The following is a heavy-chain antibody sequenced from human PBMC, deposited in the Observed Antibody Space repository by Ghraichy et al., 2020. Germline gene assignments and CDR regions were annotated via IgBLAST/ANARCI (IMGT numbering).Heavy chain of an antibody. J-gene: IGHJ5*02. CDR3: ARLPYYDILTGYYEVWFDP. Sequence: TLSLTCTVSGGSISSSSYYWGWIRQPPGKGPEWIGSIYYSGSTYYNPSLKSRVTISVDTSKNQFSLKLSSVTAADTAVYYCARLPYYDILTGYYEVWFDPWGQGXLVTVSS. V-gene: IGHV4-39*07. CDR1: GGSISSSSYY. CDR2: IYYSGST. D-gene: IGHD3-9*01.